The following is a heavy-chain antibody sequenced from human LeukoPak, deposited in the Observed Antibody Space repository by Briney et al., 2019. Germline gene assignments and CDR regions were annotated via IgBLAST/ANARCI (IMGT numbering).Heavy chain of an antibody. Sequence: PGGSLRLSCAASGFTFNNYGMHWVRQAPGKGLEWVAFIRYNGNNQYYADSVKGRFTISGDNSKNTLYLQMNSLRAEDTAVYYCARGEDTFDIWGQGTMVTVSS. J-gene: IGHJ3*02. CDR1: GFTFNNYG. V-gene: IGHV3-30*02. CDR2: IRYNGNNQ. CDR3: ARGEDTFDI.